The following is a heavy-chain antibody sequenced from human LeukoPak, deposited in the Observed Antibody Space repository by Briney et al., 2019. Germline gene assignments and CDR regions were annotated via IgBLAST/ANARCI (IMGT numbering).Heavy chain of an antibody. D-gene: IGHD2-15*01. Sequence: PGGSLRLSCAASGFTFSSYAMSWVRQAPGKGLEWVSAISGSGGSTYYADSVKGRFTISRDNSKNTLYLQMNSLRAEDTAVYYCAKAWSPKSWPYCSGGSCADYWGQGTLVTVSS. V-gene: IGHV3-23*01. J-gene: IGHJ4*02. CDR2: ISGSGGST. CDR1: GFTFSSYA. CDR3: AKAWSPKSWPYCSGGSCADY.